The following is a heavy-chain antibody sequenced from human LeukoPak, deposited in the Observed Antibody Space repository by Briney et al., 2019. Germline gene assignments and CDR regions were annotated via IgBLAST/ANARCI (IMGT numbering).Heavy chain of an antibody. Sequence: GGSLRLPCAASGFTFSSYWMSWVRQAPGKGLEWVANIKQDGSEKYYVDSVKGRFTISRDNAKNSLYLQMNSLRAEDTAVYYCARDGIVGATTSDYWGQGTLVTVSS. CDR2: IKQDGSEK. CDR3: ARDGIVGATTSDY. V-gene: IGHV3-7*01. CDR1: GFTFSSYW. D-gene: IGHD1-26*01. J-gene: IGHJ4*02.